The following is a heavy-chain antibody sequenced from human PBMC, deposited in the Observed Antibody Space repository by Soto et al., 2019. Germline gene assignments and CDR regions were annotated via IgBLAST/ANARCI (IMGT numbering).Heavy chain of an antibody. Sequence: QVQLQESGPGLVKPSGTLSLTCAVSGGSISSSNWWSWVRQPPGKGLEWIGEIYHSGSTNYNPSLKSRLTLSVDKSKNHFSLTLSSVTAADTAVYYCARGPGYDSSGYYRPYYFDYWGQGTLVTVSS. D-gene: IGHD3-22*01. V-gene: IGHV4-4*02. J-gene: IGHJ4*02. CDR3: ARGPGYDSSGYYRPYYFDY. CDR1: GGSISSSNW. CDR2: IYHSGST.